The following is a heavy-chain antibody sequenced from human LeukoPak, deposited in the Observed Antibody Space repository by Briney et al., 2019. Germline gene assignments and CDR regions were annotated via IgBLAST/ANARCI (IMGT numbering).Heavy chain of an antibody. Sequence: GGSLRLSCAASGFTFSSYAMHWVRQAPGKGLEWVAVISYDGSNKYYADSVKGRFTISRDNSKNTLYLQMNSLRAEDTAVYYCARDXXXAPDYWGQGTLVTVSS. CDR3: ARDXXXAPDY. CDR1: GFTFSSYA. CDR2: ISYDGSNK. V-gene: IGHV3-30-3*01. J-gene: IGHJ4*02.